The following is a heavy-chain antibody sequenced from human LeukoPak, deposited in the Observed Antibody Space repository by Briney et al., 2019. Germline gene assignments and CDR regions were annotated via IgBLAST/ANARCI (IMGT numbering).Heavy chain of an antibody. CDR2: IYYSGST. D-gene: IGHD3-10*01. CDR3: ARDPGRGLWYFDL. J-gene: IGHJ2*01. Sequence: SETLSLTCTVSGXSISSYYWSWIRQPPGKGLEWIGYIYYSGSTNYNPSLKSRVTISVDTSKNQFSLKLSSVTAADTAVYYCARDPGRGLWYFDLWGRGTLVTVSS. V-gene: IGHV4-59*01. CDR1: GXSISSYY.